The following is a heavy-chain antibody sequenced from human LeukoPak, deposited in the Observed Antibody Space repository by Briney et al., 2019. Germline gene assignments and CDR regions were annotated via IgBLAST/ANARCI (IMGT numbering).Heavy chain of an antibody. CDR3: ARVSRFGHSEPQARGDY. V-gene: IGHV3-21*01. Sequence: PGGSLRLSCAASGFTFSSYGMHWVRQAPGKGLEWVSSISSSSSYIYYADSVKGRFTISRDNAKNSLYLQMNSLRAEDTAVYYCARVSRFGHSEPQARGDYWGQGTLVTVSS. CDR1: GFTFSSYG. CDR2: ISSSSSYI. D-gene: IGHD3-10*02. J-gene: IGHJ4*02.